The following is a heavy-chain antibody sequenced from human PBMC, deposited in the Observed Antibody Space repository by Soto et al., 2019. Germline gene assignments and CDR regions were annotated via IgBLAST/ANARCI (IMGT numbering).Heavy chain of an antibody. CDR1: GFTFSGSA. D-gene: IGHD6-19*01. CDR3: SSLGGTAVAGTGY. CDR2: IRSKANSYAT. J-gene: IGHJ4*02. V-gene: IGHV3-73*02. Sequence: EVQLVESGGGLVQPGGSLKLSCAASGFTFSGSAMHWVRQASGKGLEWVGRIRSKANSYATAYAASVKGRFTISRDDSKNTAYLQMNSLKTEDTAVYYCSSLGGTAVAGTGYWGQGTLVTVSS.